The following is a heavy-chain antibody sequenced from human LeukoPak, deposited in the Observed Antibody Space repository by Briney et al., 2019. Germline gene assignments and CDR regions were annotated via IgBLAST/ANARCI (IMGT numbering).Heavy chain of an antibody. V-gene: IGHV3-30-3*01. Sequence: GGSLRLSCAASGFTFSSYAMHWVRQAPGKGLEWVAVMSYDGSNKYYADSVKGRFTISRDNSKNTLYLQMNSLRAEDTAVYYCARDILMDTAMVPPIPFDYWGQGTLVTVSS. CDR1: GFTFSSYA. D-gene: IGHD5-18*01. CDR2: MSYDGSNK. CDR3: ARDILMDTAMVPPIPFDY. J-gene: IGHJ4*02.